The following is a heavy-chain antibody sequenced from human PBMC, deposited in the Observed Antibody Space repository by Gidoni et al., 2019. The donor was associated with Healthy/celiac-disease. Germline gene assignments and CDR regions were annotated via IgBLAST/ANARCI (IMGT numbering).Heavy chain of an antibody. CDR3: ARVGPYDSSAYYVFGNDWPYWYFDL. J-gene: IGHJ2*01. V-gene: IGHV1-46*01. CDR2: INPSGGIT. Sequence: QVQLVQSGAEVKKPGASVKVSCKASGYTFTSYYMHWVRQAPGQGLEWMGIINPSGGITTYAQKFQGRVTMTRDTSTSTVYMELSSLRSEDTAVYYCARVGPYDSSAYYVFGNDWPYWYFDLWGRGTLVTVSS. CDR1: GYTFTSYY. D-gene: IGHD3-22*01.